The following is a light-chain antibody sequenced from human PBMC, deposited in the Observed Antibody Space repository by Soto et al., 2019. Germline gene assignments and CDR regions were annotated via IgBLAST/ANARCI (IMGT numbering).Light chain of an antibody. CDR2: AAS. V-gene: IGKV1-9*01. CDR1: QGISTY. J-gene: IGKJ4*01. CDR3: QQLKSYPLT. Sequence: DIQLTQSPSFLSASVGDRVTITCRATQGISTYLAWYQQKPGKAPKLLIYAASTLQSGVPSRFSGSGSGTDFTLTISSLQPEDFATYSCQQLKSYPLTFGGGTKVQI.